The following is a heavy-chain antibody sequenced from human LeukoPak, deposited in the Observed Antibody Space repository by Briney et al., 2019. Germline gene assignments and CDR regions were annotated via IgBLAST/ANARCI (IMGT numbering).Heavy chain of an antibody. Sequence: SETLSLTCTVSGGSISTYYWSWIRQPPGKGLDWIGYIYYSGSTNYNPSLKSRVTISVDTSKNQFSLKLSSVTAADTAVYYCATLYSSSWYYYYGMDVWGQGTTVTVSS. CDR1: GGSISTYY. V-gene: IGHV4-59*08. CDR3: ATLYSSSWYYYYGMDV. CDR2: IYYSGST. D-gene: IGHD6-13*01. J-gene: IGHJ6*02.